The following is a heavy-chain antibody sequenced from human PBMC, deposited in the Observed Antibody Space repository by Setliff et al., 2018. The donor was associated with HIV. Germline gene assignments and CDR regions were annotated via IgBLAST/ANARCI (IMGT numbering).Heavy chain of an antibody. D-gene: IGHD3-3*01. Sequence: KTSKTLSLTCTVSGGSITGHYWSWIRQPPGKGLEWIGYIHYSGSSNYNPSLKGRVSISVDTSKKQVSLKLNSVTAADTAVYYCARGLTIFGVATPGIYSFMDVWGKGTTVTVSS. J-gene: IGHJ6*03. CDR3: ARGLTIFGVATPGIYSFMDV. CDR1: GGSITGHY. V-gene: IGHV4-59*11. CDR2: IHYSGSS.